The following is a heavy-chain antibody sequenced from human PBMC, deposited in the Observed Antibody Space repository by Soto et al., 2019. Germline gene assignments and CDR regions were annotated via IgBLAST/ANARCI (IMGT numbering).Heavy chain of an antibody. Sequence: SVKVSCKASGGTFSSYAISWVRQAPGQGLEWMGGIIPIFGTANYAQKFQGRVTITADESTSTAYMELSSLRSEDTAVYYCAKGGILRFLEWASYYYYGMDVWGQGTTVTVSS. CDR2: IIPIFGTA. V-gene: IGHV1-69*13. CDR1: GGTFSSYA. CDR3: AKGGILRFLEWASYYYYGMDV. D-gene: IGHD3-3*01. J-gene: IGHJ6*02.